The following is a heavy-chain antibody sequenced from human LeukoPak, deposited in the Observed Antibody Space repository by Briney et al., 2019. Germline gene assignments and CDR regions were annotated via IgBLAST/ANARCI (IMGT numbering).Heavy chain of an antibody. CDR2: ISASGSDT. J-gene: IGHJ4*02. D-gene: IGHD6-19*01. CDR1: GFTFTSYA. Sequence: PGGSLRLSCEASGFTFTSYAMHWVRQAPGKGLEWVSSISASGSDTFYTDFMNGRFTISRDNAKKTFFLQMKNLRPGDTALYYCAKGRDTSGRQNFDFWGQGTLVTVSS. V-gene: IGHV3-23*01. CDR3: AKGRDTSGRQNFDF.